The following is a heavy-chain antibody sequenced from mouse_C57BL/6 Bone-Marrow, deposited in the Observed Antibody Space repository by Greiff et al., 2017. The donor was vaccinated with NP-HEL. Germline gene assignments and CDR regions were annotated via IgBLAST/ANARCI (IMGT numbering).Heavy chain of an antibody. CDR1: GYTFTSYW. CDR2: IDPSDSYT. V-gene: IGHV1-59*01. CDR3: ASSPAPLYYSNYRSFFDY. Sequence: QVQLQQPGAELVRPGTSVKLSCKASGYTFTSYWMHWVKQRPGQGLEWIGVIDPSDSYTNYNQKFKGKATLTVDTSSSTAYMQLSSLTSEDSAVYYCASSPAPLYYSNYRSFFDYWGQGTTLTVSS. J-gene: IGHJ2*01. D-gene: IGHD2-5*01.